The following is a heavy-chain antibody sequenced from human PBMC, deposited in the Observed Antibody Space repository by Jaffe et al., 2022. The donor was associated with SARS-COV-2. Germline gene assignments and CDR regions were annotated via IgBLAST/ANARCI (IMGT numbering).Heavy chain of an antibody. V-gene: IGHV4-61*02. D-gene: IGHD5-12*01. Sequence: QVQLQESGPGLVKPSQTLSLTCTVSGGSISSGSYYWSWIRQPAGKGLEWIGRIYTSGSTNYNPSLKSRVTISVDTSKNQFSLKLSSVTAADTAVYYCARHRTLGEMATIVSGPPELWGRGTLVTVSS. CDR2: IYTSGST. CDR1: GGSISSGSYY. J-gene: IGHJ2*01. CDR3: ARHRTLGEMATIVSGPPEL.